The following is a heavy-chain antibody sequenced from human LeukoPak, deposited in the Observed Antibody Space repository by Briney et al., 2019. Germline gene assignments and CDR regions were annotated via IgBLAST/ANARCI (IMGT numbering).Heavy chain of an antibody. CDR2: IYHSGST. D-gene: IGHD3-3*01. Sequence: SETLSLTCAVSGSSISSGYYWDWIRQPPGKGLEWIGCIYHSGSTYYNTSLKGRVTISLDMSKNQFFLRLRSVTAADTAMYYCARRRYDFWSGSPLDYWGRGTLVTASS. J-gene: IGHJ4*02. CDR1: GSSISSGYY. CDR3: ARRRYDFWSGSPLDY. V-gene: IGHV4-38-2*01.